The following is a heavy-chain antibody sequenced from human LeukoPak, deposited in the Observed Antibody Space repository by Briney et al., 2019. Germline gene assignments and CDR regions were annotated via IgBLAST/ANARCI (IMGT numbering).Heavy chain of an antibody. CDR3: ARETYGRYFDY. J-gene: IGHJ4*02. CDR1: GGSVSSGSSY. D-gene: IGHD4-17*01. V-gene: IGHV4-61*01. Sequence: SETLSLTCTLSGGSVSSGSSYWSWIRQPPGKGLEWIGYIYVSGITNYNPSLNSRVTISVDTSTNQFSLKLRSVTAAETAVYYCARETYGRYFDYWGQGTLLTVSS. CDR2: IYVSGIT.